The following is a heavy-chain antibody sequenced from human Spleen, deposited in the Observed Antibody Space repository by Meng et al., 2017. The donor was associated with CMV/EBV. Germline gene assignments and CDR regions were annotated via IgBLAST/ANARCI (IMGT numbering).Heavy chain of an antibody. V-gene: IGHV3-11*04. CDR1: GFTFSDYY. CDR3: ARGAGVDTALACDF. CDR2: ISSTGSTI. Sequence: GESLKISCAASGFTFSDYYISWIRQAPGKGLEWVSYISSTGSTIYYADSVKGRFTISRDNAKNSLYLQMNSLRPVDTAVYYCARGAGVDTALACDFWGQGTLVTVSS. J-gene: IGHJ4*02. D-gene: IGHD5-18*01.